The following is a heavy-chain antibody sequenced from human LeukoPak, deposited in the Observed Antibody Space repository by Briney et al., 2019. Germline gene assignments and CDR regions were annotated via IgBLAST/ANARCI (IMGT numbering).Heavy chain of an antibody. CDR1: GFTFSNER. CDR2: IEQDGSEK. D-gene: IGHD6-13*01. CDR3: ARPSSSWYGALDS. Sequence: GGSLRLSCAAPGFTFSNERRNWVRQATGKGRERVATIEQDGSEKYYVYSVKGRFTISRDNAKNSLFLQMNSLRAEDTAVYYCARPSSSWYGALDSWGQGTLVTVSS. V-gene: IGHV3-7*01. J-gene: IGHJ4*02.